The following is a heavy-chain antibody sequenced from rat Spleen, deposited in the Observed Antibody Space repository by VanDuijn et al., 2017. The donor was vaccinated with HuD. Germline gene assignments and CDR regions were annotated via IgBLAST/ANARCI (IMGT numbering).Heavy chain of an antibody. V-gene: IGHV5-22*01. Sequence: EVQLVESGGGLVQPGRSLKLSCAASGFTFSDYYMAWVRQAPKKGLEWVASISFEGSSTYYGDSVKGRFTISRDNAKSTLYLQMNSLRSEDTATYYCTRQDSSLYVMDAWGQGASVTVSS. D-gene: IGHD1-2*01. CDR2: ISFEGSST. J-gene: IGHJ4*01. CDR3: TRQDSSLYVMDA. CDR1: GFTFSDYY.